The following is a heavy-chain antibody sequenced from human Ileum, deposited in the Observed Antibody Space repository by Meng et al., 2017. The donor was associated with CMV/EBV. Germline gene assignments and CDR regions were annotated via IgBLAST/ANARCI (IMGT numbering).Heavy chain of an antibody. D-gene: IGHD3-10*01. CDR1: GASLRGYH. V-gene: IGHV4-4*07. Sequence: HLQESRPGPVYPSCTLSLTRPVSGASLRGYHWPLIRHPSGTGLASIGRLRTSGTTDHNPSLMSRVTLSIDTSKNQFSLKSTSVTAADTAVYYCGRAGARGVPVDIWGQGTLVTVSS. CDR2: LRTSGTT. J-gene: IGHJ4*02. CDR3: GRAGARGVPVDI.